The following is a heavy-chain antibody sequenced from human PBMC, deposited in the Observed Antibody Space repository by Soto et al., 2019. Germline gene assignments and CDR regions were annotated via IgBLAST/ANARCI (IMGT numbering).Heavy chain of an antibody. CDR1: GGSISSYY. CDR2: IYYSGST. CDR3: ARGEVVVAATLSINWFDP. J-gene: IGHJ5*02. V-gene: IGHV4-59*08. Sequence: QVQLQESGPGLVKPSETLSLTCTVSGGSISSYYWSWIRQPPGKGLEWIGYIYYSGSTNYNPSLKCRVTISVDTSKNQFSLKLSSVTAADTAVYYCARGEVVVAATLSINWFDPWGQGTLVTVSS. D-gene: IGHD2-15*01.